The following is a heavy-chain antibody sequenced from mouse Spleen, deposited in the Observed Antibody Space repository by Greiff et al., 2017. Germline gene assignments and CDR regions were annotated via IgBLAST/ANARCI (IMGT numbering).Heavy chain of an antibody. J-gene: IGHJ3*01. Sequence: EVQLQQSGPELVKPGASVKISCKASGYTFTDYYMNWVKQSHGKRLEWIGDINPNNGGTSYNQKFKGKATLTVDKSSSTAYMELRSLTSEDSAVYYYASSRDCDDDLFAYWGQGTLVTVSA. CDR3: ASSRDCDDDLFAY. V-gene: IGHV1-26*01. CDR1: GYTFTDYY. CDR2: INPNNGGT. D-gene: IGHD2-12*01.